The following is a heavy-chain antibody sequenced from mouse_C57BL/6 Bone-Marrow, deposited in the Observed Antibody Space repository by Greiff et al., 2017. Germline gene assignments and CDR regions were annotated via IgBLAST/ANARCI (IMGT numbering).Heavy chain of an antibody. CDR1: GFTFSSYA. J-gene: IGHJ4*01. CDR3: ARGDYDYETAMDY. CDR2: ISDGGSYT. Sequence: EVKLMESGGGLVKPGGSLKLSCAASGFTFSSYAMSWVRQTPEKRLEWVATISDGGSYTYYPDNVKGRFTITKDNATNNLYLQMSHLKSEDTAMYYCARGDYDYETAMDYWGQGPSVTVST. D-gene: IGHD2-4*01. V-gene: IGHV5-4*03.